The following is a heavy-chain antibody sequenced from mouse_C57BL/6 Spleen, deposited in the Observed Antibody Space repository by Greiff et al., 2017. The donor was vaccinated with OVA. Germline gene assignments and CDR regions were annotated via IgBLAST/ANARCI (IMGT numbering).Heavy chain of an antibody. V-gene: IGHV1-81*01. Sequence: VQLQQSGAELVRPGASVKLSCKASGYTFTSYGISWVKQRTGQGLEWIGKIYPRSGNTYYNEKFKGKATLTADKSSSTAYMELRSLTSEASAVYFCAMIITTVGGAMDYWGQGTSVTVSS. CDR1: GYTFTSYG. D-gene: IGHD1-1*01. CDR2: IYPRSGNT. J-gene: IGHJ4*01. CDR3: AMIITTVGGAMDY.